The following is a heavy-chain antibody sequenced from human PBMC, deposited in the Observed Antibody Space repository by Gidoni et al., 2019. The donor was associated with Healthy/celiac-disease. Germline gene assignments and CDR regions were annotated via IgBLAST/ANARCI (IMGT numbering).Heavy chain of an antibody. CDR3: AREYSYGYNWFDP. CDR2: IYYSGST. V-gene: IGHV4-59*01. Sequence: QVQLQESGPGLVKPSETLSLTCTVSGGSISSYYWSWIRQPPGKGLEWIGYIYYSGSTNYNPSLKSRVTISVDTSKNQFSLKLSSVTAADTAVYYCAREYSYGYNWFDPWGQGTLVTVSS. CDR1: GGSISSYY. D-gene: IGHD5-18*01. J-gene: IGHJ5*02.